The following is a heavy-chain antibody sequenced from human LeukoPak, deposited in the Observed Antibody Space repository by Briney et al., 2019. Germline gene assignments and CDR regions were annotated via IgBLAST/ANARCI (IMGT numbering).Heavy chain of an antibody. CDR2: ISSSSSTI. J-gene: IGHJ4*02. Sequence: GRSLRLSCAASGFTFSSYSMNWVRQAPGKGLEWVSYISSSSSTIYYADSVKGRFTISRDNAKNSLYLQMNSLRAEDTAVYYCARDRTYYDFWSGYYDYWGQGTLVTVSS. CDR1: GFTFSSYS. D-gene: IGHD3-3*01. V-gene: IGHV3-48*04. CDR3: ARDRTYYDFWSGYYDY.